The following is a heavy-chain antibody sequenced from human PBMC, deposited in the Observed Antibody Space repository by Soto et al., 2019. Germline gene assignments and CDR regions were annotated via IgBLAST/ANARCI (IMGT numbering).Heavy chain of an antibody. V-gene: IGHV4-34*01. Sequence: PSETLSLTCSLHSGSLSGYYWSWIRQPPWKGLEWIGEISPSGTTNYSPSLKSRVSISVDTSKNQFSLNLTSPTAADTAVYYCARAPKVSGSAQTRPDFWGQGSLVTVSS. J-gene: IGHJ4*02. CDR3: ARAPKVSGSAQTRPDF. D-gene: IGHD6-6*01. CDR1: SGSLSGYY. CDR2: ISPSGTT.